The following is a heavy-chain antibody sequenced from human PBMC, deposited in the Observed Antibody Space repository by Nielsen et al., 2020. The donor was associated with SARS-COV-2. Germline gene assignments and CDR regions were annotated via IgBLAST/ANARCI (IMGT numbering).Heavy chain of an antibody. Sequence: SETLSLTCAVSGGSVSSNDWWTWVRQPPGKGPEWIGHTYHSGSTYYNPSLKSRITISVDTSKNQFSLEVTSVTAADTAVYYCARVPYSSSWYVWFDPWGRGTLVTVSS. J-gene: IGHJ5*02. CDR3: ARVPYSSSWYVWFDP. CDR1: GGSVSSNDW. V-gene: IGHV4-4*02. CDR2: TYHSGST. D-gene: IGHD6-13*01.